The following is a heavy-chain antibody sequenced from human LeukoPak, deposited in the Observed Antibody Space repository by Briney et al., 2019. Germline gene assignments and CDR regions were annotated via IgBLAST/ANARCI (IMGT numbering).Heavy chain of an antibody. V-gene: IGHV3-23*01. CDR1: GFTFSSYA. Sequence: QPGGSLRLSCAASGFTFSSYAMSWVRQAPGKGLEWVSAISGSGGSTYYADSVKGRFTISRDNSKNTLYLQMNSLRAEDTAVYYCAKDPASYGLSYPDYWGQGTLVTVSS. CDR2: ISGSGGST. J-gene: IGHJ4*02. D-gene: IGHD5-18*01. CDR3: AKDPASYGLSYPDY.